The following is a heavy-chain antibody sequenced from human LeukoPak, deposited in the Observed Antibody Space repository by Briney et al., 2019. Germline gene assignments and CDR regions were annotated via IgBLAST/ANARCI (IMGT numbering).Heavy chain of an antibody. J-gene: IGHJ4*02. CDR3: AGHLGAWRYFDY. D-gene: IGHD3-3*01. V-gene: IGHV3-23*01. CDR2: VSSSGETT. CDR1: GFSFSTYG. Sequence: GGSQRLSCVGSGFSFSTYGMTWVRQAPGKGLEWVSSVSSSGETTYYADSVKGRFTISRDNSKSTLYLQMNSLRAEDTAVYYCAGHLGAWRYFDYWGQGTLVTVSS.